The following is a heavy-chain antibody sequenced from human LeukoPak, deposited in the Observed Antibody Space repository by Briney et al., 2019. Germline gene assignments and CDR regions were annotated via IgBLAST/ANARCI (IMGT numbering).Heavy chain of an antibody. CDR3: ARHIRYQLLSPFDY. D-gene: IGHD2-2*01. CDR1: GGSISSSSYY. CDR2: IYYSGST. J-gene: IGHJ4*02. Sequence: SETLSLTCTVSGGSISSSSYYWGWIRQPPGKGLEWIGSIYYSGSTYYNPSLKSRVTISVDTSKNQFSLKLSSVTAADTAVYYCARHIRYQLLSPFDYWGQGTLVTVSS. V-gene: IGHV4-39*01.